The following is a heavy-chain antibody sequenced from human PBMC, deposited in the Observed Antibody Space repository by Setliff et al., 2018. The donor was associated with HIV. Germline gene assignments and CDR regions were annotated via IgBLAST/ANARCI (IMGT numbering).Heavy chain of an antibody. J-gene: IGHJ4*02. V-gene: IGHV4-30-4*01. CDR2: IYYSGST. D-gene: IGHD3-22*01. Sequence: SETLSLTCSVSGGSIRSGGYYWSWIRQRPGKGLEWIGYIYYSGSTYYNPSLKSRVTISVDTSKNQFSLKLSSVTAADTTVYYCARHSGLGGYYSPFDYWGPGTLVTVSS. CDR3: ARHSGLGGYYSPFDY. CDR1: GGSIRSGGYY.